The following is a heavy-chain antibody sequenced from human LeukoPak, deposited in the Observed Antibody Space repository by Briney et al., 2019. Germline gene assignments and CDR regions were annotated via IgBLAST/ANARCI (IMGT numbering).Heavy chain of an antibody. D-gene: IGHD2-15*01. Sequence: ASVKVSCKASGYTFTSYGISWVRQAPGQGLEWMGWISAYNGNTNYAQKLQSRVTMTTDTSTSTAYMELRSLRSDDTAVYYCARDSVVVVAATRWFDPWGQGTLVTVSS. CDR2: ISAYNGNT. V-gene: IGHV1-18*01. CDR1: GYTFTSYG. CDR3: ARDSVVVVAATRWFDP. J-gene: IGHJ5*02.